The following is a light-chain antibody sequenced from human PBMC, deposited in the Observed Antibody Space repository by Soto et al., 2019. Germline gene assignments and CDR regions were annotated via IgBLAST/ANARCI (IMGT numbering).Light chain of an antibody. Sequence: EIVMTQSPATLSVSPGERATLSCRASQSVSSNLAWYQQKPGQAPRLLIYGASTSATGIPARFSGSGSGTEFTLTISSLQSEDFAVYYCQQYNNLPPMYTFGQGTKLEIK. J-gene: IGKJ2*01. V-gene: IGKV3-15*01. CDR1: QSVSSN. CDR3: QQYNNLPPMYT. CDR2: GAS.